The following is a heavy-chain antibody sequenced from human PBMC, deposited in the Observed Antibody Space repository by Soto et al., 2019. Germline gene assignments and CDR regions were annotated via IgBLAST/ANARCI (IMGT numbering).Heavy chain of an antibody. J-gene: IGHJ4*02. CDR3: AQDMRPDGVWDFDY. CDR2: VSQDGTA. CDR1: GFTFSTYT. V-gene: IGHV3-23*01. Sequence: VQLLESGGGLAQPGGSLRLSCAASGFTFSTYTMSWVRQAPGRGPEWVAGVSQDGTAHYADSVKGRFTISSDHSRDTVYLQMITLRGEDTAVYYCAQDMRPDGVWDFDYWGQGTLVTVSS. D-gene: IGHD4-17*01.